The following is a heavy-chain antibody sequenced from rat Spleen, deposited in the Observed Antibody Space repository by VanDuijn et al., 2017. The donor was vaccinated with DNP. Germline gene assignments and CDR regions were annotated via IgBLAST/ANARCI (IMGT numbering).Heavy chain of an antibody. CDR3: MNVAMDA. CDR1: GFSLTNYG. Sequence: QVQLEESGPGLLQPSQTLSLTCTVSGFSLTNYGLNWVRQPPGKGLEWIAAISSGGNTYSKSGLKSRLSISRDTSKSQVFLKMNSLQTEDTAIYFCMNVAMDAWGQGTSVTVSS. V-gene: IGHV2S12*01. J-gene: IGHJ4*01. CDR2: ISSGGNT.